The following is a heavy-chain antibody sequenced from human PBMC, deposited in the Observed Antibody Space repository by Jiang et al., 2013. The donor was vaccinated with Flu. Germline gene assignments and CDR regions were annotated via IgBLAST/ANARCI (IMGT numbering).Heavy chain of an antibody. V-gene: IGHV1-3*01. CDR3: ARVKSPITNLVIVTGRGFLDY. CDR1: GYGFARFA. CDR2: ITAGAGKT. D-gene: IGHD1-1*01. Sequence: ACQTSGYGFARFAVPWARQAPGQSLEWMGWITAGAGKTMYSEKFQDRVTIIRDTSASTVYMELSSLRLEDTATYYCARVKSPITNLVIVTGRGFLDYWGQGTLVTVTS. J-gene: IGHJ4*02.